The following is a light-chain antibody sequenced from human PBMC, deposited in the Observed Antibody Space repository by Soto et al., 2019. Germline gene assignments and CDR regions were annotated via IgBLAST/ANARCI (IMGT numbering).Light chain of an antibody. Sequence: QSVLTQPPSASGSPGQSGTIPCTGTSSDVGGYNYVSWYQQHPGKAPKLMIYEVNKRPSGVPDRFSGSKSGNTASLTVSGLQAEDEGDYYCSSHAGSKRVFGTGTKVTVL. V-gene: IGLV2-8*01. CDR2: EVN. CDR1: SSDVGGYNY. J-gene: IGLJ1*01. CDR3: SSHAGSKRV.